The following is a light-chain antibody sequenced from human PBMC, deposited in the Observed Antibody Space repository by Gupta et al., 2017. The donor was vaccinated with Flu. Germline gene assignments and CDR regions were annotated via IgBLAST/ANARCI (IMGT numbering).Light chain of an antibody. Sequence: PVTPGEPASISCRSSQSLLHSNGFNYLAWYLQKPGQSPQLLIYLGSIRASGVPDRFSGSGSGTNFTLKISRVETEDVGIYFCMQALLSLDFGGGTRVEI. CDR2: LGS. J-gene: IGKJ4*01. CDR3: MQALLSLD. CDR1: QSLLHSNGFNY. V-gene: IGKV2-28*01.